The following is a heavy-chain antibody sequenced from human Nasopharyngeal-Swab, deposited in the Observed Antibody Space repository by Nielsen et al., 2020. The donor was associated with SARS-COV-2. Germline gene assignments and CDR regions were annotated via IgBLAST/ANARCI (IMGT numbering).Heavy chain of an antibody. CDR1: GFTFRSYD. CDR2: IGNAGDT. D-gene: IGHD6-13*01. V-gene: IGHV3-13*01. J-gene: IGHJ4*02. Sequence: GESLKISCAASGFTFRSYDMHWVRQGTGKGLEWVSAIGNAGDTYYPGSVKGRFTFSRENAKNSLYLQMNSLRAEDTAVYYCARARYWLAASGPFFDYWGQGTLVTVSS. CDR3: ARARYWLAASGPFFDY.